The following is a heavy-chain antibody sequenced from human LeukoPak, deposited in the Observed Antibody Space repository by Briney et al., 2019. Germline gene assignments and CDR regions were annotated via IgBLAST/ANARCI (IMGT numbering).Heavy chain of an antibody. Sequence: IPSETLSLTCTVSGGSISSYYWSWIRQPPGEGLEWIGYIYYSGSTNYNPSLKSRVTISVDTSKNQFSLKLSSVTAADTAVYYCARAQGYCSSTSCRYYYYGMDVWGQGTTVTVSS. D-gene: IGHD2-2*01. CDR2: IYYSGST. CDR1: GGSISSYY. V-gene: IGHV4-59*01. CDR3: ARAQGYCSSTSCRYYYYGMDV. J-gene: IGHJ6*02.